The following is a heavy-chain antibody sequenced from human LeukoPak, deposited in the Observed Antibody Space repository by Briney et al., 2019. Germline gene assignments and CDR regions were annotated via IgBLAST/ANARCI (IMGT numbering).Heavy chain of an antibody. V-gene: IGHV3-21*01. Sequence: GGSLRLSCAASGFTFSSYSMNWVRQAPGKGLEWVSSISSSSSYIYYADSVKGRFTISRDNSKNTLYLQMNSLRAEDTAVYYCARGRRGIAAAYIDYWGQGTLVTVSS. J-gene: IGHJ4*02. CDR2: ISSSSSYI. D-gene: IGHD6-13*01. CDR1: GFTFSSYS. CDR3: ARGRRGIAAAYIDY.